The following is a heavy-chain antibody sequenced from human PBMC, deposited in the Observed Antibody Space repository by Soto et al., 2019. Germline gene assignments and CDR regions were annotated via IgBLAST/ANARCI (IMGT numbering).Heavy chain of an antibody. CDR1: GGSTTSDY. CDR2: IFHSLGA. D-gene: IGHD3-10*01. Sequence: SETLSLTCTVSGGSTTSDYWSWIRQPPGKGLEWVGYIFHSLGAKYNPSLGSRGTISLDTSKNQPSLSLRSVTAADTAIYFCVRDLNGSGDYWGQGTLVTVSS. CDR3: VRDLNGSGDY. J-gene: IGHJ4*02. V-gene: IGHV4-59*01.